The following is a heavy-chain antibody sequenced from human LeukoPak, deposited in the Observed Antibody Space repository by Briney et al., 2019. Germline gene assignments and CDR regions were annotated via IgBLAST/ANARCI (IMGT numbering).Heavy chain of an antibody. CDR2: IYYSGST. CDR3: AIGATLDAFDI. J-gene: IGHJ3*02. D-gene: IGHD1-26*01. Sequence: SETLSLTCTVSGGSISSSSYYWGWIRQPPGQGLEWIGRIYYSGSTYYNPSLKSRVTISVDSSKNQFSLKLSSLTAVDTAVYYCAIGATLDAFDIWGQGTMVTVSS. CDR1: GGSISSSSYY. V-gene: IGHV4-39*01.